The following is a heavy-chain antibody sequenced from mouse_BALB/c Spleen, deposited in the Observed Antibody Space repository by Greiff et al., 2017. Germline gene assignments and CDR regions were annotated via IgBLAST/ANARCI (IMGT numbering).Heavy chain of an antibody. J-gene: IGHJ1*01. V-gene: IGHV1-12*01. CDR3: ARKEVGRYFDV. D-gene: IGHD4-1*01. Sequence: QVQLQQPGAELVKPGASVKMSCKASGYTFTSYNMHWVKQTPGQGLEWIGAIYPGNGDTSYNQKFKGKATLTADKSSSTAYMQLSSLTSEDSAVYYCARKEVGRYFDVWGAGTTVTVSS. CDR2: IYPGNGDT. CDR1: GYTFTSYN.